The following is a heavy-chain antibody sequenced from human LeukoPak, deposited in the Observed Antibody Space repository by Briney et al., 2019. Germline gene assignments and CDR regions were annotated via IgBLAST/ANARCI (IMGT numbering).Heavy chain of an antibody. Sequence: GGSLRLSCAASGFTFSSYAMSWVRQAPGKGLEWVSGLSASGGLTYYSDSVKGRLTISRDNSKNTLYLQMNSLRAEDTALYYCAKQGGDYDWGQGTLVTVSS. D-gene: IGHD4-17*01. CDR3: AKQGGDYD. CDR2: LSASGGLT. J-gene: IGHJ4*02. CDR1: GFTFSSYA. V-gene: IGHV3-23*01.